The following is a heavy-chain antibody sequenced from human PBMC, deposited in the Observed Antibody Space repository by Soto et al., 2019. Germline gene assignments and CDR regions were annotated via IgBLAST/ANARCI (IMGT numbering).Heavy chain of an antibody. J-gene: IGHJ3*02. CDR3: TTAPFNWVHDAFDI. Sequence: GGSLRLSCAASGFTFSNAWMSWVRQAPGKGLEWVGRIKSKTDGGTTDYAAPVKGRFTISRDDSKNTLYLQMNSLKTEDTAVYYCTTAPFNWVHDAFDIWGQGTMVTVSS. D-gene: IGHD7-27*01. CDR2: IKSKTDGGTT. CDR1: GFTFSNAW. V-gene: IGHV3-15*01.